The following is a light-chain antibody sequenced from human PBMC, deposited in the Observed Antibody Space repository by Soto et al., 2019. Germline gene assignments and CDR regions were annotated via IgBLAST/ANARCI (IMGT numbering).Light chain of an antibody. CDR3: QQYATSPALT. CDR1: QSVSSNY. V-gene: IGKV3-20*01. J-gene: IGKJ4*01. Sequence: VMTQSPAALSVSPGERATVSCRASQSVSSNYLAWYQHRPGQAPRLLIYGASSRATGIPDRFSGSGSGTDFTLTISRLEPEDFAVYYCQQYATSPALTFGGGTKVDI. CDR2: GAS.